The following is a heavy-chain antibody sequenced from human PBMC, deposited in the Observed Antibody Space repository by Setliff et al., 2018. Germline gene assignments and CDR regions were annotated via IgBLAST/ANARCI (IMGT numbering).Heavy chain of an antibody. Sequence: GGSLRLSCAASGFSFSRYWMSWVRQAPGKGLEWVANIKQDGSEKYYVDSVKGRFTISRDNAKNSLHLQMNSLRAEDTAAYYCARDGGDYWGQGTLVTVSS. V-gene: IGHV3-7*01. J-gene: IGHJ4*02. CDR1: GFSFSRYW. CDR3: ARDGGDY. CDR2: IKQDGSEK.